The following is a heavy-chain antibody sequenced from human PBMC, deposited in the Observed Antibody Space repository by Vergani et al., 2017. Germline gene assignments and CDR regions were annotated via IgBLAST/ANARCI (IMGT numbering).Heavy chain of an antibody. D-gene: IGHD3-3*01. CDR1: GGSFSGYY. CDR2: INHSGST. Sequence: QVQLQQWGAGLLKPSETLSLTCAVYGGSFSGYYWSWIRQPPGKGLEWIGEINHSGSTNYNPSLKSRVTISVDTSKNQFSLKLSSVTAADTAVYYCERALRITIFGVVIIHDAFDIWGQGTMVTVSS. V-gene: IGHV4-34*01. CDR3: ERALRITIFGVVIIHDAFDI. J-gene: IGHJ3*02.